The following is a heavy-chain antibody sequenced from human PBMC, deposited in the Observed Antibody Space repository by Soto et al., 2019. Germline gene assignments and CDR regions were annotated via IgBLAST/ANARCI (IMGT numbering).Heavy chain of an antibody. J-gene: IGHJ6*02. Sequence: PSETLSLTCTVSGGSISSSSYYWGWIRQPPGKGLEWIGSIYYSGSTYYNPSLKSRVTISVDTSKNQFSLKLSSVTAADTAVYYCARFPLDLGETEIYYYYGMDVWGQGTTVTVS. V-gene: IGHV4-39*07. CDR2: IYYSGST. CDR1: GGSISSSSYY. CDR3: ARFPLDLGETEIYYYYGMDV. D-gene: IGHD2-2*03.